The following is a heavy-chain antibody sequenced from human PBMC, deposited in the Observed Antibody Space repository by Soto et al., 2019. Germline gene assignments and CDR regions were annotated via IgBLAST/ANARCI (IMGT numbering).Heavy chain of an antibody. V-gene: IGHV1-46*01. CDR3: ARKYSSSSPSDY. D-gene: IGHD6-6*01. J-gene: IGHJ4*02. CDR1: VYIFTSHY. CDR2: INPTGGST. Sequence: XSVKVSCKGSVYIFTSHYMHWVRQAPGQGLEWMGVINPTGGSTSYAQKFQGRVTMTRDTSTSTVYMELSSLRSEDTAVYYCARKYSSSSPSDYWGQGTLVTVSS.